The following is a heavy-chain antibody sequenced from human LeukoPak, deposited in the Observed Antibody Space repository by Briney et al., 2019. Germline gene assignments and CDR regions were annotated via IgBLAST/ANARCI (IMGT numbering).Heavy chain of an antibody. Sequence: ASVKVSCKASGYTFTGYYMHWVRQAPGQGLEWMGWINPNSGGTNYAQKFQGRVTMTRDTSISTAYMELSRLRSDDTAVYYCARSSPPNYYYYYMDVWGKGTTVTVSS. CDR2: INPNSGGT. CDR1: GYTFTGYY. CDR3: ARSSPPNYYYYYMDV. J-gene: IGHJ6*03. V-gene: IGHV1-2*02.